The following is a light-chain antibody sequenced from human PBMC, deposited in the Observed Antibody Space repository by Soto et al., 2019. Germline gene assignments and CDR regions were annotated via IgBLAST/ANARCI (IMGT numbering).Light chain of an antibody. Sequence: QSVLTQPASVSGSPGQSITISCAGTSSDVGSYNLVSWYQNHPGKAPKLMIYEGSKRPSGVSNRFSGSKSGNTASLTISGLQAADEADYFCFSYAGSSTDVFGTGTRSPS. J-gene: IGLJ1*01. CDR1: SSDVGSYNL. CDR2: EGS. CDR3: FSYAGSSTDV. V-gene: IGLV2-23*01.